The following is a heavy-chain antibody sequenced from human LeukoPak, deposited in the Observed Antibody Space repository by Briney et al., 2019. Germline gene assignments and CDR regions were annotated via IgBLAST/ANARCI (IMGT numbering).Heavy chain of an antibody. Sequence: SETLSLTCAVFAGSFSDYYWSWVRQPPGKGLEWVGEINYSGRTNYYPSLTSRATLSIDTSKNQFSLKLSSVTVADTAVYYCARSGGAYYYYYYMDVWGQGTTVTISS. CDR1: AGSFSDYY. D-gene: IGHD2-21*01. V-gene: IGHV4-34*01. CDR2: INYSGRT. CDR3: ARSGGAYYYYYYMDV. J-gene: IGHJ6*03.